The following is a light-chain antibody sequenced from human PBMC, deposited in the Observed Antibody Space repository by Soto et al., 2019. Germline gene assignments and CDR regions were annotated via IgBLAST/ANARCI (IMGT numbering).Light chain of an antibody. Sequence: EVVLTQSPGTLSLSPGERATLSCRASQRVTSGYLAWYQQKPGQAPRLLIYGESNRATGIPDRFSGSGSGTDFTLTISRLEPEDFAVYFCQQYGSSPYTFGQGTKLEIK. CDR1: QRVTSGY. V-gene: IGKV3-20*01. CDR2: GES. J-gene: IGKJ2*01. CDR3: QQYGSSPYT.